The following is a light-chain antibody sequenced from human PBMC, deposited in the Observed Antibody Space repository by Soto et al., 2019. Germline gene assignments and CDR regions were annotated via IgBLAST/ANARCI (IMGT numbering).Light chain of an antibody. J-gene: IGLJ2*01. CDR1: KLGDKY. Sequence: SYELTQPPSVSVSPGQTASITCSGDKLGDKYACWYQQRPGQSPVLVIYQDTKRPSGSPERFSGSNSGDTATLTISGTQAMDEADYYCQAWDSNTGIFGGGTKLTVL. CDR3: QAWDSNTGI. CDR2: QDT. V-gene: IGLV3-1*01.